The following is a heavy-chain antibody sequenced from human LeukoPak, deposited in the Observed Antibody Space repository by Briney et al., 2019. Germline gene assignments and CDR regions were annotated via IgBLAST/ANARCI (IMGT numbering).Heavy chain of an antibody. D-gene: IGHD6-13*01. Sequence: GASVKVSCKASGGTFSSYAINWVRQAPGQGLDWMGGIIPIFGSSKYAQKFQGRVVITADKSTITAYMELSSLRSEDTAVYYCAREGRAVAAAGYRYWGQGTLVTVSS. J-gene: IGHJ4*02. V-gene: IGHV1-69*06. CDR2: IIPIFGSS. CDR1: GGTFSSYA. CDR3: AREGRAVAAAGYRY.